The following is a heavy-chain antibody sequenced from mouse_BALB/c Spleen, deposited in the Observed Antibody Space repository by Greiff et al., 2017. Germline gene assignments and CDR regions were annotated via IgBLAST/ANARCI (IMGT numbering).Heavy chain of an antibody. D-gene: IGHD3-1*01. CDR2: IDPANGNT. Sequence: EVQLQQSGAELVKPGASVKLSCTASGFNIKDTYMHWVKQRPEQGLEWIGRIDPANGNTKYDPKFQGKATITADTSSNTAYLQLSSLTSEDTAVYYWGRSGGGRGYFDVWGAGTTVTVSS. CDR1: GFNIKDTY. CDR3: GRSGGGRGYFDV. J-gene: IGHJ1*01. V-gene: IGHV14-3*02.